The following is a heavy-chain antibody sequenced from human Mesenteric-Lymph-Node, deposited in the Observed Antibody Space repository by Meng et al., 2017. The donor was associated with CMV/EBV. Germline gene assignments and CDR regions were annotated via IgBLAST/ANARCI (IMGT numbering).Heavy chain of an antibody. Sequence: ASVKVSCKASGYTFTSYYMHWLRQAPGQGLEWMGIINPSGGSTSYAQKFQGRVTMTRDTSTSTVYMELSSLRSEDTAVYYCAGEGQATAMSNRYYYYGMDVWGQGTTVTVSS. D-gene: IGHD5-18*01. J-gene: IGHJ6*02. CDR3: AGEGQATAMSNRYYYYGMDV. CDR1: GYTFTSYY. V-gene: IGHV1-46*01. CDR2: INPSGGST.